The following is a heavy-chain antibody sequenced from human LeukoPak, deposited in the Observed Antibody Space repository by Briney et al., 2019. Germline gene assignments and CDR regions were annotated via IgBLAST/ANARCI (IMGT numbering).Heavy chain of an antibody. CDR2: IYTSGST. CDR3: ARNSSGGLY. V-gene: IGHV4-61*02. CDR1: GGSISSGSYY. J-gene: IGHJ4*02. Sequence: PSQTLSLTCTVSGGSISSGSYYWSWIRQPAGKGLEWIGRIYTSGSTNYNPSLKSRVTISVDTSKNQFSLKLSSVTAADTAVYYCARNSSGGLYWGQGTLVTVSS. D-gene: IGHD3-16*01.